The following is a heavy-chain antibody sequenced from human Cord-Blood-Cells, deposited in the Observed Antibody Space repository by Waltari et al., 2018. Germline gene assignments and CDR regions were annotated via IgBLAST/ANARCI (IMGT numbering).Heavy chain of an antibody. J-gene: IGHJ5*02. Sequence: QVQLVQSGAEVKKPGSSVKVSCKASGGTFSSYAISWVRQAPRHGLEWMGRIIPILGIANYAQKFQGRVTITADKSTSTAYMELSSLRSEDTAVYYCASVLLWFGGNWFDPWGQGTLVTVSS. D-gene: IGHD3-10*01. CDR1: GGTFSSYA. CDR3: ASVLLWFGGNWFDP. CDR2: IIPILGIA. V-gene: IGHV1-69*09.